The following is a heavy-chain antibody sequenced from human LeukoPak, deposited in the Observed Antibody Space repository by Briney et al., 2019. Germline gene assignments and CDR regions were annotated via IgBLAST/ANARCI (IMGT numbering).Heavy chain of an antibody. Sequence: ASVKVSCTTSGYNFTDFYLHWVRQAPGQGPEWLGWVNPTSGVTKYAQKFEGRVVLSRDASIDTVYMEMRSLRYDDTAVYYCTTLFISPIAADYWGQGTLVIVS. CDR2: VNPTSGVT. CDR3: TTLFISPIAADY. D-gene: IGHD2-21*01. V-gene: IGHV1-2*02. J-gene: IGHJ4*02. CDR1: GYNFTDFY.